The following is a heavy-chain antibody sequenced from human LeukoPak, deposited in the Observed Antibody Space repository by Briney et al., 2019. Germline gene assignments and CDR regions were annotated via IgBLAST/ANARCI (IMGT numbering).Heavy chain of an antibody. J-gene: IGHJ4*02. Sequence: GRSLRLSCAASEFTFSSHGMHWVRQAPGKGLEWVAVISYDGSNKYYADSVKGRFTISRDSSKNTLYLQMNSLRAEDTAVYHYAKDGRSYSSGWPPFDYWGQGALVTVSS. D-gene: IGHD6-19*01. V-gene: IGHV3-30*18. CDR1: EFTFSSHG. CDR2: ISYDGSNK. CDR3: AKDGRSYSSGWPPFDY.